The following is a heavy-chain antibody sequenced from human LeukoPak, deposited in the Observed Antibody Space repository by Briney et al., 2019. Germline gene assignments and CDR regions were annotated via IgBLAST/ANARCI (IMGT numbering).Heavy chain of an antibody. V-gene: IGHV1-2*02. CDR3: ARDWVRGWHSIDY. CDR2: INPNSGGT. D-gene: IGHD3-10*01. CDR1: GYTFTGYY. J-gene: IGHJ4*02. Sequence: ASVKVSCKASGYTFTGYYMHWVRQAPGQGLEWMGWINPNSGGTNYAQKFQGRVTMTRDTSISTAYMELSRLRSDDTAVYYCARDWVRGWHSIDYWGQGTLVTVSP.